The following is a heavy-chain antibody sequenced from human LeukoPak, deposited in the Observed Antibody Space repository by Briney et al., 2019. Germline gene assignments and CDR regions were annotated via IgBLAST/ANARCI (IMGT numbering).Heavy chain of an antibody. Sequence: GGSLKISCKGSGYSFTSSWIGWVRQMPGKGLEWMGIIYPGDSDSRYSPSFQGQVTISADKSISTAYLRWSSLEASDTAIYYCARHGLQDYGMDVWGQGTTVTVSS. CDR3: ARHGLQDYGMDV. V-gene: IGHV5-51*01. CDR1: GYSFTSSW. J-gene: IGHJ6*02. CDR2: IYPGDSDS.